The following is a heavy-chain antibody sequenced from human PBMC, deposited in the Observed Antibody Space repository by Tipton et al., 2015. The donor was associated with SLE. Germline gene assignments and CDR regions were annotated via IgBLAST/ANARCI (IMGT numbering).Heavy chain of an antibody. CDR1: GGPISAYY. CDR2: IYSSGNT. Sequence: LRLSCTVSGGPISAYYWSWIRQPAGKGLEWIGRIYSSGNTNYNPSLKSRVTLSVDTSKNQFSLRLTSVTAADTAVYFCAREDVGFCNGGSCPYYFDFWGQGTLVIVSS. V-gene: IGHV4-4*07. D-gene: IGHD2-15*01. J-gene: IGHJ4*02. CDR3: AREDVGFCNGGSCPYYFDF.